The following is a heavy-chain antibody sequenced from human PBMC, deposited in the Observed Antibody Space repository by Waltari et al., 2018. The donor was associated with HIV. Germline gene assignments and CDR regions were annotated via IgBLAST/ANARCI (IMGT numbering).Heavy chain of an antibody. CDR1: GDSISSGDYY. V-gene: IGHV4-31*03. CDR2: IYSSGNT. CDR3: ARGHGELLLPDR. J-gene: IGHJ4*02. D-gene: IGHD1-26*01. Sequence: QVQLQESGPGLVKPSQTLSLTCTVSGDSISSGDYYWTWIRQHPGKGLEWIGYIYSSGNTYYNPSLRSRLIISVDTSKNQFSLKLSSVTAADTAVYYCARGHGELLLPDRWGQGTLVTVSS.